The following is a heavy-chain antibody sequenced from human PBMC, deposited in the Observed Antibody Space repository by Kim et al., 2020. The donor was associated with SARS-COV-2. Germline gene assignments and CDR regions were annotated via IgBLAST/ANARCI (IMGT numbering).Heavy chain of an antibody. D-gene: IGHD2-2*01. J-gene: IGHJ6*02. CDR1: GGSISSSSYY. Sequence: SETLSLTCTVSGGSISSSSYYWGWIRQPPGKGLEWIGSIYYSGSTYYNPSLKSRVTISVDTSKNQFSLKLSSVTAADTAVYYCARLGCSSTSCYEVNYGMDVWGQGTTVTVSS. V-gene: IGHV4-39*01. CDR2: IYYSGST. CDR3: ARLGCSSTSCYEVNYGMDV.